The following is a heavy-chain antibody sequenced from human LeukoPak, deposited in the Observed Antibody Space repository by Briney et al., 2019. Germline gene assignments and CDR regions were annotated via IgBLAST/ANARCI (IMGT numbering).Heavy chain of an antibody. D-gene: IGHD1-1*01. CDR2: ISGSGGGT. CDR1: GFTFINYA. J-gene: IGHJ4*02. Sequence: PGGSLRLSCAASGFTFINYAMGWVHQAPGKGLEWVSAISGSGGGTYCADSVKGRFTISRDNSKNTLYLQMNSLRAEDTAVYYCASLPHPTYYFDYWGQGTLVTVSS. CDR3: ASLPHPTYYFDY. V-gene: IGHV3-23*01.